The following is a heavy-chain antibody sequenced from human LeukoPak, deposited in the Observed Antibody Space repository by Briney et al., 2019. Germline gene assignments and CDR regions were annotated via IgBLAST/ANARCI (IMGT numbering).Heavy chain of an antibody. Sequence: GGTLRLSCAASGFTFSSYGMSWARQAPGKGLEWVSAISGSGGSTYYADSVRGRFTISRDNSKNTMYLQMNSLRAEDTAVYYCAQDRAWIEFYFWGQGTLVTVSS. CDR2: ISGSGGST. CDR3: AQDRAWIEFYF. D-gene: IGHD5-12*01. CDR1: GFTFSSYG. J-gene: IGHJ4*02. V-gene: IGHV3-23*01.